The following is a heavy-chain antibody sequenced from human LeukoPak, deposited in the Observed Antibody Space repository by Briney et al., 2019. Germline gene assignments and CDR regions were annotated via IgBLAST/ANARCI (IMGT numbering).Heavy chain of an antibody. CDR3: ARDVDYCTNTICYTWFDP. J-gene: IGHJ5*02. V-gene: IGHV1-69*06. D-gene: IGHD2-2*01. Sequence: RASVKVSCKASVGTFSSYAISWVRQAPGQGLEWMGGIIPIFGTANYAQKFQGRVTITADKSTSTAYMELNSLRSEDTAFYFCARDVDYCTNTICYTWFDPWAREPWSPSPQ. CDR1: VGTFSSYA. CDR2: IIPIFGTA.